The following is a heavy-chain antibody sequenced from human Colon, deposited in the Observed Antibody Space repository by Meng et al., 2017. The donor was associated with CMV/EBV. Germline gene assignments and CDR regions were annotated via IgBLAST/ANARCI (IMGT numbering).Heavy chain of an antibody. CDR1: CSGSA. Sequence: CSGSARRRVRPASGKGLEWVSRIRSKPNSYATAYAASVISSFTISRDNSKNTAYLQMNSLNTEDTAVYYCTRHRRDYGDYEYYFDYWGPGTLVTVSS. D-gene: IGHD4-17*01. V-gene: IGHV3-73*01. CDR3: TRHRRDYGDYEYYFDY. CDR2: IRSKPNSYAT. J-gene: IGHJ4*02.